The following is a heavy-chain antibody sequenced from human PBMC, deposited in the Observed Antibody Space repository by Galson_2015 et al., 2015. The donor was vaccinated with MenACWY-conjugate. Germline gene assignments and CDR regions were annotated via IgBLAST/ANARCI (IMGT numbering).Heavy chain of an antibody. D-gene: IGHD5-24*01. CDR1: GFTFSSYG. CDR2: IRYDGSNK. Sequence: SLRLSCAASGFTFSSYGMHWVRQAPGKGLEWVAFIRYDGSNKYYADSVKGRFTISRDNSKNTLYLQMNSLRAEDTAVYYCATSRRWLQFGYFDYWGQGTLVTVSS. CDR3: ATSRRWLQFGYFDY. J-gene: IGHJ4*02. V-gene: IGHV3-30*02.